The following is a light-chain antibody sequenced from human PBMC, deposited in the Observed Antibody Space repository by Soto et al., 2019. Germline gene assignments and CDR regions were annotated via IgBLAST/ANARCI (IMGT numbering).Light chain of an antibody. CDR1: SSDVGTYNY. Sequence: QSALTQPASVSGSPGQSITISCTGTSSDVGTYNYVSWYQLHPGEAPKLIIFEVTNRPSGVSNRFSGSKSGNTASLTISGLQSEDETDYYCSSYTSLSTVVFGTGTKLTVL. CDR2: EVT. CDR3: SSYTSLSTVV. J-gene: IGLJ1*01. V-gene: IGLV2-14*01.